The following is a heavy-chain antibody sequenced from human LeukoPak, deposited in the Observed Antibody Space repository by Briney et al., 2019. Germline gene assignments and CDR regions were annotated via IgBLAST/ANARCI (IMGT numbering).Heavy chain of an antibody. V-gene: IGHV1-46*01. Sequence: ASVKVSCKASGYTFTSYYTHWVRQAPGQGLEWMGIINPSGGSTSYAQKFQGRVTMTRDTSTSTVYMELSSPRSEDTAVYYCAREYYDSSGYYFYVDYWGQGTLVTVSS. CDR1: GYTFTSYY. D-gene: IGHD3-22*01. CDR3: AREYYDSSGYYFYVDY. CDR2: INPSGGST. J-gene: IGHJ4*02.